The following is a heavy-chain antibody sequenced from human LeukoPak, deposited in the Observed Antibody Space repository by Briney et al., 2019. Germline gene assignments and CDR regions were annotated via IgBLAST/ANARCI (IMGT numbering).Heavy chain of an antibody. D-gene: IGHD2-15*01. CDR2: IYYSGST. V-gene: IGHV4-59*01. Sequence: SETLSLTCTVSGGSISSYYWSWIRQPPGKGLEWIGYIYYSGSTNYNPSLKSRVTISVDTSKNQFSLKLSSVTAADTAVYYCAREGWVVAAGYYYYMDVWGKGTTVTVSS. J-gene: IGHJ6*03. CDR3: AREGWVVAAGYYYYMDV. CDR1: GGSISSYY.